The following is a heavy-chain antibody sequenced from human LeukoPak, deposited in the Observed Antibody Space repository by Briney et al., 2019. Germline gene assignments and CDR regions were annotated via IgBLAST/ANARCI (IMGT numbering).Heavy chain of an antibody. CDR3: ANNFDY. V-gene: IGHV3-33*06. Sequence: GGSLRLSCAASGFTFSNYGMHWVRQAPGKGLEWVAVIWHDGSNKYYAGSVKGRFTISRDNSKNTLSLQMNSLRVEDTAVYYCANNFDYWGQGTLVTVSS. CDR1: GFTFSNYG. CDR2: IWHDGSNK. J-gene: IGHJ4*02.